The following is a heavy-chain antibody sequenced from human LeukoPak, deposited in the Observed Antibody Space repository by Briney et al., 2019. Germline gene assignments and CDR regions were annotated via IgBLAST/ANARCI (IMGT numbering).Heavy chain of an antibody. CDR1: VYTFTRYY. CDR3: ARGPPTTMTNRYFGLFDP. D-gene: IGHD4-17*01. J-gene: IGHJ5*02. Sequence: ASVEVSCKASVYTFTRYYIHWVRQAPGQGLEWMGIINPSGGPANYAQKNQGRVTMTRDTSMSTVYMELNSLKSEDTAVYYCARGPPTTMTNRYFGLFDPWGQGTSVTVSS. CDR2: INPSGGPA. V-gene: IGHV1-46*01.